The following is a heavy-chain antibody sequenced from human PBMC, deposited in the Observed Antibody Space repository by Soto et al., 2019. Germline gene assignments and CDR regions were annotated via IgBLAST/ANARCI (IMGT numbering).Heavy chain of an antibody. J-gene: IGHJ2*01. CDR2: FYHSGST. CDR3: AFFFRAEDGIRDVRSVSAFLLNRSSDL. Sequence: GKGLELIGEFYHSGSTNYNPSLQSRVTISVDKSKNQFSLKLSSVTAADTAVYYCAFFFRAEDGIRDVRSVSAFLLNRSSDL. D-gene: IGHD3-10*02. V-gene: IGHV4-4*02.